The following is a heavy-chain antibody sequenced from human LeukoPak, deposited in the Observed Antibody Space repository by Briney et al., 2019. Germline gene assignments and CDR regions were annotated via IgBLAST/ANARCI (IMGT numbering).Heavy chain of an antibody. V-gene: IGHV4-38-2*02. Sequence: SETLSLTCTVSGYSISSGYYWGWIRQPPGKGLEWIGSIYHSGSTYYNPSLKSRVTISVDTSKNQFSLKLSSVTPEDTAVYYCVRDQVGGSLFDYWGQGTLVTVSS. CDR3: VRDQVGGSLFDY. D-gene: IGHD1-26*01. CDR2: IYHSGST. J-gene: IGHJ4*02. CDR1: GYSISSGYY.